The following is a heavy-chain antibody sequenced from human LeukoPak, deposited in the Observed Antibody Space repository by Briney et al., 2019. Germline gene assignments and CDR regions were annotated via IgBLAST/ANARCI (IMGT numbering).Heavy chain of an antibody. CDR3: TLIQGWGSGSYYRDF. Sequence: GGALRLSCGVYVLSLRNDLMSWVRQAPGKGLGWVARVKSKSADETTDYAAPVKGRFTISRDDSKNTLYLQMNSLKTEDTAVYYCTLIQGWGSGSYYRDFWGQGTLVTVSS. D-gene: IGHD3-10*01. CDR1: VLSLRNDL. J-gene: IGHJ4*02. CDR2: VKSKSADETT. V-gene: IGHV3-15*01.